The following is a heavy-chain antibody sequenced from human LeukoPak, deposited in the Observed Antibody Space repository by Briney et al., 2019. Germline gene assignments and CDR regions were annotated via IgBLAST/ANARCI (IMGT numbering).Heavy chain of an antibody. CDR2: ISYDGSNK. J-gene: IGHJ5*02. CDR3: AKSGRITMIVAGFDP. D-gene: IGHD3-22*01. CDR1: GFTFSSYG. Sequence: GGSLRLSCAASGFTFSSYGMHWVRQAPGKGLEWVAVISYDGSNKYYADSVKGRFTISRDNSKNTLYLQMNSLRAEDTAVYYCAKSGRITMIVAGFDPWGQGTLVTVSS. V-gene: IGHV3-30*18.